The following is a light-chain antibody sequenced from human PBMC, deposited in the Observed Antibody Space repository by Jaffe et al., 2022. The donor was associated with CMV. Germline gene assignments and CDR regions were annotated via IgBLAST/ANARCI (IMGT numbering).Light chain of an antibody. J-gene: IGLJ2*01. CDR3: QAWDSSTAHVV. Sequence: SYELFQPPSVSVAPGQTASITCSGDNLSEIYAHWYQQKPGQSPMLVIYQDSRRPSGFPERFSGSNSGNTATLTISGTQAMDEADYYCQAWDSSTAHVVFGGGTKLTVL. CDR2: QDS. CDR1: NLSEIY. V-gene: IGLV3-1*01.